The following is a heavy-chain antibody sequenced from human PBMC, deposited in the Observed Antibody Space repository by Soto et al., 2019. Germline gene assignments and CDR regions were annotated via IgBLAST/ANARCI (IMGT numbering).Heavy chain of an antibody. CDR1: GFTFSSYS. V-gene: IGHV3-48*02. J-gene: IGHJ6*02. CDR2: ISSSSSTI. D-gene: IGHD3-22*01. Sequence: EVQLVESGGGLVQPGGSLRLSCAASGFTFSSYSMNWVRQAPGKGLEWVSYISSSSSTIYYADSVKGRFTISRDNAKNSLYLQMNNLRDEDTAVYYCARKNTSYYDSSGRMDVWGQGTTVTVSS. CDR3: ARKNTSYYDSSGRMDV.